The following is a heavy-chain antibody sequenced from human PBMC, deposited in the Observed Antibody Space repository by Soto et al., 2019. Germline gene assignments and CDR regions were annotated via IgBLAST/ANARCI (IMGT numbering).Heavy chain of an antibody. CDR1: GFTFSSYS. CDR2: ISSSSSYI. V-gene: IGHV3-21*01. Sequence: GGSLRLSCAASGFTFSSYSMNWVRQAPGKGLEWVSSISSSSSYIYYADSVKGRFTISRDNAKNSLYLQMNSLRAEDTAVYYCARGLVYDYIWGSYRYTDIDYWGQGTLVTVSS. D-gene: IGHD3-16*02. J-gene: IGHJ4*02. CDR3: ARGLVYDYIWGSYRYTDIDY.